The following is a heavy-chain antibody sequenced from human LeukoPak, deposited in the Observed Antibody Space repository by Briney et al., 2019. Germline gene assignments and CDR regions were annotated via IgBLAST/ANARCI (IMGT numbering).Heavy chain of an antibody. V-gene: IGHV3-7*01. CDR1: GFTFSSYW. D-gene: IGHD3-22*01. CDR2: IKQDGSEK. Sequence: GGSLRLSCAASGFTFSSYWMSWVRQAPGKGLEWVANIKQDGSEKYYVDSVKGRFTISRDNAKNSLYLQMNSLRAEDTAVYYCARGVRHYYDSSGYPDAFDIWGQGTMVTVSS. CDR3: ARGVRHYYDSSGYPDAFDI. J-gene: IGHJ3*02.